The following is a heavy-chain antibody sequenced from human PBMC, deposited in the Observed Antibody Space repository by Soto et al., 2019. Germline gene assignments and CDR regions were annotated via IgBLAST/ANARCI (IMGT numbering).Heavy chain of an antibody. CDR1: GGSFSGYY. CDR3: ARESITIFEVVTDYYGLDV. CDR2: INQSGST. D-gene: IGHD3-3*01. J-gene: IGHJ6*02. Sequence: KSSETLSLTCAVYGGSFSGYYWSWIRQPPGKGLEWVGEINQSGSTNYNPSPKSRVTISVDTSKNQFSLKLSSVTAADTAVYYCARESITIFEVVTDYYGLDVWGQGTTVTVSS. V-gene: IGHV4-34*01.